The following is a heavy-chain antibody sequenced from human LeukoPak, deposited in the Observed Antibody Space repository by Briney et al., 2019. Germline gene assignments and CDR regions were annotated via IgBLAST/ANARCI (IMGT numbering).Heavy chain of an antibody. CDR1: GYTFTSYY. V-gene: IGHV1-46*01. CDR3: ARGPTTVVTPRYWYFDL. D-gene: IGHD4-23*01. J-gene: IGHJ2*01. CDR2: INPSGGRT. Sequence: ASVKVSCKTSGYTFTSYYIHWVRQAPGQGLEWMGIINPSGGRTSYAQMFQGRVTMTRDMSTSTLYMELSSLRSEDTAVYYCARGPTTVVTPRYWYFDLWGRGTLVTVFS.